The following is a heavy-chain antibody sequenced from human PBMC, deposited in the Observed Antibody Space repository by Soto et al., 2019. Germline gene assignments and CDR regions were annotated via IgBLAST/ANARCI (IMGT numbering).Heavy chain of an antibody. CDR1: GYTLTSNY. CDR2: INPSGGST. V-gene: IGHV1-46*01. J-gene: IGHJ4*02. CDR3: ARVRGALYSRYFFDS. D-gene: IGHD3-10*01. Sequence: QVQLVQSGAEVKKSGASVKVSCKASGYTLTSNYLHWVRQAPGQGLEWMGIINPSGGSTTYAQKFQGRVTMTRDTPTSTVYMELSSLRSEDTAVYYCARVRGALYSRYFFDSWGQGTLVTVSS.